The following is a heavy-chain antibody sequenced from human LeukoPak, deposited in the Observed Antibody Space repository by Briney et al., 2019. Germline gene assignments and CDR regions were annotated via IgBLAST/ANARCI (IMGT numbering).Heavy chain of an antibody. J-gene: IGHJ4*02. Sequence: PSETLSLTCAVYGGSFSGYYWSWIRQPPGKGLEWIGEINHSGSTNYNPSLKSRVTISVDTSKNQFSLKLSSVTAADTAVYYCARHRGIAVAGMRRGLDYWGQGTLVTVSS. V-gene: IGHV4-34*01. CDR1: GGSFSGYY. CDR3: ARHRGIAVAGMRRGLDY. CDR2: INHSGST. D-gene: IGHD6-19*01.